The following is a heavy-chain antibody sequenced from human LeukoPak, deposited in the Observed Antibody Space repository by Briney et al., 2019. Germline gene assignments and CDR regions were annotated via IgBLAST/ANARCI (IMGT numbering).Heavy chain of an antibody. V-gene: IGHV3-23*01. CDR3: ARYSSSSGGASYYLDY. D-gene: IGHD6-6*01. Sequence: PGGSLRLSCAASGFTFSSYAMSRVRQAPGKGLEWVSAISGSGGSTYYADSVQGRFTISRDNAKNILYLQINSLRSEDTAVYYCARYSSSSGGASYYLDYWGHGTLVTVSS. J-gene: IGHJ4*01. CDR2: ISGSGGST. CDR1: GFTFSSYA.